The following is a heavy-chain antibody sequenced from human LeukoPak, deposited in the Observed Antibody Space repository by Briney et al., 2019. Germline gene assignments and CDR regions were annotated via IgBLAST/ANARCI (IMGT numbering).Heavy chain of an antibody. CDR2: IYYTGST. J-gene: IGHJ4*02. V-gene: IGHV4-61*08. CDR3: ARERRLTMVRGLSYYFDY. D-gene: IGHD3-10*01. CDR1: GGSISSGGYY. Sequence: SETLSLTCTVSGGSISSGGYYWSWIRQPPGKGLEWIGYIYYTGSTDYNPSLKSRVTISVDTSKNQFSLKLTSVTAADTAVYYCARERRLTMVRGLSYYFDYWGQGTLATVSS.